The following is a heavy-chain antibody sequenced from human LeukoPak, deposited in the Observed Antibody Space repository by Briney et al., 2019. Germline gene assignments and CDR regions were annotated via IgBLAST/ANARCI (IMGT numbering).Heavy chain of an antibody. CDR2: INPSGGST. D-gene: IGHD1-26*01. V-gene: IGHV1-46*01. J-gene: IGHJ5*02. Sequence: ASVKVSCKASGYTFTSYYMHWVRQAPGQGLEWMGIINPSGGSTSYAQKFQGRVTMTRDVSTSTVYMELSSLRSEDTAVYYCASEGYLHNGLDPWGPGTLVSVSS. CDR3: ASEGYLHNGLDP. CDR1: GYTFTSYY.